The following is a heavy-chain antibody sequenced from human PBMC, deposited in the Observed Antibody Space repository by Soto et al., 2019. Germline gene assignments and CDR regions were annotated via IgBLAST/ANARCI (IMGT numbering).Heavy chain of an antibody. CDR1: GITISNYP. CDR3: VKDDGGYPSTAPH. D-gene: IGHD4-17*01. V-gene: IGHV3-23*04. J-gene: IGHJ4*02. Sequence: EVRLVESGGGLVQPGGSLRLSCAASGITISNYPMSWVRQAPGKGLDWVSGISGSGDTTYYADSAKGRFTISKDISKISLFLQLDSLRVEDSAFYFCVKDDGGYPSTAPHWGQGTLVTVSP. CDR2: ISGSGDTT.